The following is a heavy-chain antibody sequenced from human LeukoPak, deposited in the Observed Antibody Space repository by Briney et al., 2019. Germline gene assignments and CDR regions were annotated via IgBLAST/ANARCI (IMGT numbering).Heavy chain of an antibody. CDR1: GGSISSYY. J-gene: IGHJ6*02. V-gene: IGHV4-59*08. CDR2: IYYSGST. CDR3: ARSAAAGSLGALYYYGMDV. D-gene: IGHD6-13*01. Sequence: SETLSLTCTVSGGSISSYYWSWIRQPTGKGLEWIGYIYYSGSTNYNPSLKSRVTISVDTSKNQFSLKLSSVTAADTAVYYCARSAAAGSLGALYYYGMDVWGQGTTVTVSS.